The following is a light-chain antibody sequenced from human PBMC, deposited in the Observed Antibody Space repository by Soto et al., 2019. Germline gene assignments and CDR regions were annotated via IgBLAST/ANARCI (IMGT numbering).Light chain of an antibody. CDR1: QSISNY. CDR2: AAS. J-gene: IGKJ5*01. CDR3: QQSYSTLSIT. V-gene: IGKV1-39*01. Sequence: DIQMTQSPSSLSASVGDRVTITCRASQSISNYLNWYQQKPGKAPNLLIYAASSLQSGVPSRFSGSGSGTDFTLTISSLQPADFATYYCQQSYSTLSITFGQGTRLEIK.